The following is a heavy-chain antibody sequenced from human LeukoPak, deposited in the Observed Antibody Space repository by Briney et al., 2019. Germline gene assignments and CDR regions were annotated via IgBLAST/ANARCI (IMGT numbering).Heavy chain of an antibody. Sequence: SETLSLTCTVSGGSIGSNYSTWIRQPPGKGMEYIGYIYYTGGTNYNPSLKSRVTISVDTSKNQFSLKLTSVTAADTAVYFCAKYGNSGWVIDNWGQGTLVTASS. CDR2: IYYTGGT. CDR3: AKYGNSGWVIDN. CDR1: GGSIGSNY. D-gene: IGHD6-19*01. V-gene: IGHV4-59*08. J-gene: IGHJ4*02.